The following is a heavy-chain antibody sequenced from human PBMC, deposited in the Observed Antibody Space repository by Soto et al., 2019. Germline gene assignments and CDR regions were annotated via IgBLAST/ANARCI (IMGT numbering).Heavy chain of an antibody. CDR2: IRSKANSYAT. CDR3: TRHVIVVVASRRDNWFDP. CDR1: GFTFSGSA. D-gene: IGHD2-15*01. J-gene: IGHJ5*02. Sequence: EVQLVESGGGLVQPGGSPKLSCAASGFTFSGSAMHWVRQASGKGLEWVGRIRSKANSYATAYAASVKGRFTISRDDSKNTAYLQMNSLKTEDTAVYYCTRHVIVVVASRRDNWFDPWGQGTLVTVSS. V-gene: IGHV3-73*02.